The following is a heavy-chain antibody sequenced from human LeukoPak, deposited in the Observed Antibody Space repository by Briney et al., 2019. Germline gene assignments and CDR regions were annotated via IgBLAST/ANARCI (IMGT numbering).Heavy chain of an antibody. D-gene: IGHD4-17*01. CDR1: GGSISSGSYY. CDR3: ARADTVNGAFDI. J-gene: IGHJ3*02. Sequence: PSETLSLTCTVSGGSISSGSYYWSWIRQPAGKGLEWIGRIYTSGSTNYNPSLKSRVTISVDTSKNQFSLKLSSVTAADTAVYYCARADTVNGAFDIWGQGTMVTVSS. CDR2: IYTSGST. V-gene: IGHV4-61*02.